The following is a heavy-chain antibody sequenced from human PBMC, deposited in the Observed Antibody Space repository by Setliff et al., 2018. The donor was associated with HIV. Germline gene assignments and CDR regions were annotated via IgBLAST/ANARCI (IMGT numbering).Heavy chain of an antibody. V-gene: IGHV3-7*01. Sequence: GGSLRLSCAASGFTLNNYWMTWVRQAPGKGLEWVANINQGGSENYYVDSVKGRFTISRDNAKNSLYLQMNSLRGEDTAVYYCAGSRGYFVKADWGQGTLVTVSS. CDR2: INQGGSEN. J-gene: IGHJ4*02. D-gene: IGHD3-22*01. CDR3: AGSRGYFVKAD. CDR1: GFTLNNYW.